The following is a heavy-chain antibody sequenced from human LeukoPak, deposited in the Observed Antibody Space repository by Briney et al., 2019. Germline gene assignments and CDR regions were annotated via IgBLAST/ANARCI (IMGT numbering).Heavy chain of an antibody. V-gene: IGHV4-31*03. CDR2: IYYSGST. CDR3: AREPYYYDSSGYHLQAFDI. D-gene: IGHD3-22*01. CDR1: GGSISSGGYY. Sequence: PSETLSLTCTVSGGSISSGGYYWSWIRQHPGKGLEWIGYIYYSGSTYYNPSLKSRVTISVDTSKNQFSLKLSSVTAADTAVYYCAREPYYYDSSGYHLQAFDIWGQGTMVTVSS. J-gene: IGHJ3*02.